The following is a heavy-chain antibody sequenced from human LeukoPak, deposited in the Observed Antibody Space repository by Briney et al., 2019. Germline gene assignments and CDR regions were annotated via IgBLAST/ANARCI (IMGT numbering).Heavy chain of an antibody. J-gene: IGHJ3*02. Sequence: GGSLRLSCAASGFTFSNYSMNWVRQAPGKGLEWVSSISSSSSHIYYADSVKGRFTISRDNARNSLYLQMNSLRAEDMALYYCAKALGGGYSSSSYAFDIWGQGTMVTVSS. CDR3: AKALGGGYSSSSYAFDI. D-gene: IGHD6-6*01. CDR2: ISSSSSHI. CDR1: GFTFSNYS. V-gene: IGHV3-21*04.